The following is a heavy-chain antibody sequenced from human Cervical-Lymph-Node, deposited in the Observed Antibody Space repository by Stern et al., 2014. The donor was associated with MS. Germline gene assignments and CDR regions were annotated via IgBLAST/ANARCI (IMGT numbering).Heavy chain of an antibody. Sequence: QLQLQESGPGLVKPSETLSLTCAVSGDSISSYTHYWALIRQPPGKGLEWIGVVYYSGPTYYNPSLKSPVTISVDTSKNHFSLGLNSVTAADTAVYYCAKHACTGAACPFDLWGQGTLVTVSS. D-gene: IGHD2-8*02. CDR1: GDSISSYTHY. CDR2: VYYSGPT. J-gene: IGHJ4*02. V-gene: IGHV4-39*01. CDR3: AKHACTGAACPFDL.